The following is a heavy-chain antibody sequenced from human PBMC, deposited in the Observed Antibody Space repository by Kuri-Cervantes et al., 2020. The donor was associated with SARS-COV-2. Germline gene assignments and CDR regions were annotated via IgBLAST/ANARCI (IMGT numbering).Heavy chain of an antibody. CDR3: AREGYCSGGSCYSVYYYYYYGMDV. D-gene: IGHD2-15*01. Sequence: GGSLRLSCAASGFTFSSYGMNWVRQAPGKGLEWVSSISSSSSYIYYADSVKGRFTISRDNAKNSLYLQMNGLRAEDTAVYYCAREGYCSGGSCYSVYYYYYYGMDVWGQGTTVTVSS. J-gene: IGHJ6*02. CDR2: ISSSSSYI. V-gene: IGHV3-21*01. CDR1: GFTFSSYG.